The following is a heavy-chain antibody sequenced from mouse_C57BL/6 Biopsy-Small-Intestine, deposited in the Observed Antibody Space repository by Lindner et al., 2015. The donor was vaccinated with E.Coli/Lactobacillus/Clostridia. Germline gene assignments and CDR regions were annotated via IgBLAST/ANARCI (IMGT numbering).Heavy chain of an antibody. CDR2: ISSGSFTI. CDR3: AREVYGNYGYYALDY. V-gene: IGHV5-17*01. Sequence: VQLQESGGGLVKPGGSLKLSCAASGFTFSDYGMHWVRQAPEMGLEWVAYISSGSFTIYYTDTVKGRFTISRDNAKNTLFLQMTSLRSEDTAMYFCAREVYGNYGYYALDYWGQGTSVTVSS. J-gene: IGHJ4*01. CDR1: GFTFSDYG. D-gene: IGHD2-10*02.